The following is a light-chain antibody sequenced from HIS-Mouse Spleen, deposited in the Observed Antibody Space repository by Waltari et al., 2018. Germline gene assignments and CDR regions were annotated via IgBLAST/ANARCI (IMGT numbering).Light chain of an antibody. Sequence: QSALTQPASVSGSPGQSITISCTGTSSALGSYNLVSWYQQHPGKAPKLMIYEGSKRPSGVSNRFSGSKSGNTASLTISGLQAEDEADYYCCSYAGSSTYWVFGGGTKLTVL. CDR2: EGS. J-gene: IGLJ3*02. CDR3: CSYAGSSTYWV. V-gene: IGLV2-23*01. CDR1: SSALGSYNL.